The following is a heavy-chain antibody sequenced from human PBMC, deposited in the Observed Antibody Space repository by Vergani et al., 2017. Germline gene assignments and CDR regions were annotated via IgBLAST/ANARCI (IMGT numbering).Heavy chain of an antibody. CDR1: GGSISSYY. J-gene: IGHJ4*02. Sequence: QVQLQESGPGLVKPSETLSLTCTVSGGSISSYYWSWIRQPPGKGLEWIGYIYYSGSTNYNPSLKSRVTISVDTSKNQFSLKLSSVTAADTAVYYCARGGIDGDYLNFDYWGQGTLVTVSS. V-gene: IGHV4-59*01. D-gene: IGHD4-17*01. CDR2: IYYSGST. CDR3: ARGGIDGDYLNFDY.